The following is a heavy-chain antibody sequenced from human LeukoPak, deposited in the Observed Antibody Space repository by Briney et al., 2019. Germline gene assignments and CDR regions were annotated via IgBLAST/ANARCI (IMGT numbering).Heavy chain of an antibody. Sequence: GGSLRLSCAASGFTFSSYAMHWVRQAAGKGLEWVAVVSYDGSNTYYADSVKGRFTISRDNSKNTLYLQMNSLRAEDTAVYYCARGSWRLVRGAASFESWGQGTLVTVSS. CDR2: VSYDGSNT. CDR3: ARGSWRLVRGAASFES. V-gene: IGHV3-30-3*01. CDR1: GFTFSSYA. J-gene: IGHJ4*02. D-gene: IGHD3-10*01.